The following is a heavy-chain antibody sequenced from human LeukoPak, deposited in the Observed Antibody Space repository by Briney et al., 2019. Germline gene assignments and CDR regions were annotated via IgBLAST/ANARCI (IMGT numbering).Heavy chain of an antibody. CDR3: AKRSSPSRNFDY. J-gene: IGHJ4*02. CDR1: GFTFSSYV. Sequence: GGSLRLSCAASGFTFSSYVMRWVRQAPGKGLEWVSTIDGSGVGTYYADSVKGRFTISRDSSKSTLYLHMNSLRAEDSAVYYCAKRSSPSRNFDYWGQGTLVTVSS. D-gene: IGHD2-2*01. V-gene: IGHV3-23*01. CDR2: IDGSGVGT.